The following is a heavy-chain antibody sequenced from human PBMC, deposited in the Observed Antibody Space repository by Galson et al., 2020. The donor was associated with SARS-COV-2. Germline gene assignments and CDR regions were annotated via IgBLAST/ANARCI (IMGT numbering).Heavy chain of an antibody. CDR1: GFTFSGNY. J-gene: IGHJ4*02. D-gene: IGHD6-19*01. V-gene: IGHV3-66*01. Sequence: GESLKISCAATGFTFSGNYMSWVRQAPAKGLAWVSIIYGGGSTYYADSVKGRFTISRDNSKNTLFLHMDSLRAEGTAVYYCLRKITSGWYGCVFDDWGQVTLVTVSS. CDR2: IYGGGST. CDR3: LRKITSGWYGCVFDD.